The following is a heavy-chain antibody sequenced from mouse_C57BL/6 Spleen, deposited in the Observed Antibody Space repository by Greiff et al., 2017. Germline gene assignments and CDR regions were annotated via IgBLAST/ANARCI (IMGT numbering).Heavy chain of an antibody. J-gene: IGHJ4*01. Sequence: VQLQQSGPELVKPGASVKMSCKASGYTFTDYNMHWVKQSHGKSLEWIGYINPNNGGTSYNQKFKGKATLTVNKSSSTAYMELRSLTSEDSAVYYCARFSYSNYGYYAMDYWGQGTSVTVSS. CDR3: ARFSYSNYGYYAMDY. CDR1: GYTFTDYN. CDR2: INPNNGGT. V-gene: IGHV1-22*01. D-gene: IGHD2-5*01.